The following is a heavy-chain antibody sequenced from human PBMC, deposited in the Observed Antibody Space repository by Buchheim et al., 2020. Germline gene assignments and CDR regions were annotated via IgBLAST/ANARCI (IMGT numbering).Heavy chain of an antibody. V-gene: IGHV3-48*03. CDR1: GFTFSSYE. CDR3: ARVVRQWELLNGMDV. Sequence: EVQLVESGGGLVQPGGSLRLSCAASGFTFSSYEMNWVRQAPGKGLEWVSYISSSGSTIYYVDSVKGRFTISRDNAQQSLYRQMNSLRAEDTAVYYCARVVRQWELLNGMDVWGQGTT. J-gene: IGHJ6*02. D-gene: IGHD1-26*01. CDR2: ISSSGSTI.